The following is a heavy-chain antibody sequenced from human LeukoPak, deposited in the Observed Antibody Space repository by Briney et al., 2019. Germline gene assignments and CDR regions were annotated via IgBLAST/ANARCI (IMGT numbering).Heavy chain of an antibody. CDR1: GFTFSSYW. Sequence: GGSLRLSCAASGFTFSSYWMHWVRQAPGKGLVWVSRINSDGSSTSYADSVKGRFTISRDNAKNTLYLQTNSLRAEDTAVYYCARGVYYDSSGYPPDFDYWGQGTLVTVSS. V-gene: IGHV3-74*01. J-gene: IGHJ4*02. D-gene: IGHD3-22*01. CDR3: ARGVYYDSSGYPPDFDY. CDR2: INSDGSST.